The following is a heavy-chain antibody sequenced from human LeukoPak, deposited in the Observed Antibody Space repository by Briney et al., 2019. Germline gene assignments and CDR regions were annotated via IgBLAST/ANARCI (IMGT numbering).Heavy chain of an antibody. Sequence: GGSLRLSCAGSGFTFGSYWMAWVRQAPGKGLEWVAKINEDGREKHYVDSVKGRFTVSRDNAKNSLYLQMNSLRAEDTAVYYCARVKQLGKQRYFDYWGQGTLVTVSS. CDR1: GFTFGSYW. D-gene: IGHD6-6*01. V-gene: IGHV3-7*01. CDR3: ARVKQLGKQRYFDY. CDR2: INEDGREK. J-gene: IGHJ4*02.